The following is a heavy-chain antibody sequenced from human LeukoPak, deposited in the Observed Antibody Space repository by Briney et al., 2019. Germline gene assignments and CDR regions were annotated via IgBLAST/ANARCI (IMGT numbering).Heavy chain of an antibody. CDR1: TGSISSGSYY. CDR3: AGSGYDFPYFFDY. J-gene: IGHJ4*02. V-gene: IGHV4-61*02. Sequence: SQTLSLTCTVSTGSISSGSYYWSWIRQPAGKGLKWIGRIFTTGSTDYNPSLKTRVTISVDTSKNQFSLKLSSVTAADTAVYYCAGSGYDFPYFFDYGGQGTLVSVPS. CDR2: IFTTGST. D-gene: IGHD5-12*01.